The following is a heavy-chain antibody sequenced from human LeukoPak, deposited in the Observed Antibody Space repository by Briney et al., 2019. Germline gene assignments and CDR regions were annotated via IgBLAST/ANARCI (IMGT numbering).Heavy chain of an antibody. Sequence: SVKVSCKASVGTLSRYAISWVRQAPGQGPEWMGGIIPIFGTTNYAQKFQGRVTITADESTCTAYMELSSLRSEDTAVYYCARIVGIASRGYFDYWGQGTLVTVSS. CDR1: VGTLSRYA. J-gene: IGHJ4*02. CDR2: IIPIFGTT. D-gene: IGHD3-10*01. V-gene: IGHV1-69*13. CDR3: ARIVGIASRGYFDY.